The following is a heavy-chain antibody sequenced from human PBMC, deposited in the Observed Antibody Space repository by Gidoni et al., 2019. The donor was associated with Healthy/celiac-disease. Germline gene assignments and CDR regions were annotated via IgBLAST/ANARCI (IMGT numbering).Heavy chain of an antibody. J-gene: IGHJ4*02. D-gene: IGHD6-19*01. CDR3: AKDWSKVAGTCDY. CDR1: GFTFSSYG. Sequence: QVQLVESGGGVVQPGRSLRLSCAASGFTFSSYGMHWVRQAPGKGLEWVAVISYDGSNKYYADSVKGRFTISRDNSKNTLYLQMNSLRAEDTAVYYCAKDWSKVAGTCDYWGQGTLVTVSS. CDR2: ISYDGSNK. V-gene: IGHV3-30*18.